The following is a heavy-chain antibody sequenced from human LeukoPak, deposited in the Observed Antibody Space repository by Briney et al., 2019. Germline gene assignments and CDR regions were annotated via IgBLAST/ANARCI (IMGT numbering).Heavy chain of an antibody. V-gene: IGHV3-23*01. CDR1: GFTFSSYA. Sequence: GGSLRLSCAASGFTFSSYAMSWVRQAPGKGLEWVSAISGSGGSIYYADSVKGRFIISRDNSKNTLYLQMNSLRAEDTAVYCCAKGVYYDSSAYNAFDIWGQGTMVTVSS. J-gene: IGHJ3*02. D-gene: IGHD3-22*01. CDR2: ISGSGGSI. CDR3: AKGVYYDSSAYNAFDI.